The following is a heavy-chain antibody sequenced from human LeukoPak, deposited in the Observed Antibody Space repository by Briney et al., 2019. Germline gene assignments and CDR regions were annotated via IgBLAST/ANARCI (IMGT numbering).Heavy chain of an antibody. Sequence: HTGGSLRLSCAAAGFTFSNYAMTWVRQAPGKGLEWVSSISGSGGSTYYADSVKGRFTISRDNSKNTLYLQMYSLRAEDTAVYYCAKVEGASKASVYWGQGALVTVSS. CDR2: ISGSGGST. D-gene: IGHD1-1*01. V-gene: IGHV3-23*01. CDR1: GFTFSNYA. J-gene: IGHJ4*02. CDR3: AKVEGASKASVY.